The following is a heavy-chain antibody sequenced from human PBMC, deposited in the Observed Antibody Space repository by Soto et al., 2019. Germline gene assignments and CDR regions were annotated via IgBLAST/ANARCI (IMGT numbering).Heavy chain of an antibody. V-gene: IGHV1-18*01. D-gene: IGHD6-19*01. Sequence: ASVKVSCQDSGYSFSRYGIRWLRQAPGQGLEWMGWISAYNGNTNYAQKLQGRVTMTTDTSTSTAYVELRSLRSDDTAVYCCARDLGLAVAGPRPDNSDYFDYGGQGTLVPSPQ. CDR2: ISAYNGNT. CDR1: GYSFSRYG. CDR3: ARDLGLAVAGPRPDNSDYFDY. J-gene: IGHJ4*02.